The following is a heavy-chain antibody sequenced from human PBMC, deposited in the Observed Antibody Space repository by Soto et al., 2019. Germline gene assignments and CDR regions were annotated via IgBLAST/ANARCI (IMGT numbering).Heavy chain of an antibody. CDR1: GGSFSGYY. J-gene: IGHJ4*02. CDR3: ARGIGYCSSINCYSSRRLRFDA. CDR2: VNHRGTT. D-gene: IGHD2-2*01. V-gene: IGHV4-34*01. Sequence: QVQLQQWGAGLLKPSETLSLTCAVYGGSFSGYYWTWIRQSPEKGLEWIGEVNHRGTTYYNPSLTTLVTISVHTTKNQFSLKMSSVTAADSAVYYCARGIGYCSSINCYSSRRLRFDAWGQVNLVTVSS.